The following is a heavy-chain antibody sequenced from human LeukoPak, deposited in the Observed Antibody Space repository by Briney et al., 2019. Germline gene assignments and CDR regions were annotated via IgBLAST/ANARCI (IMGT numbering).Heavy chain of an antibody. V-gene: IGHV6-1*01. CDR3: ARAKGRSPLFDY. CDR1: GDSVSSNSAA. Sequence: SQTLSLTCAISGDSVSSNSAAWNWLRESPSRGLDWLGRTYYRSKWYNDYAVSVKGRIAINPDTSKNQFSLQLNSVTPEDTAVYYCARAKGRSPLFDYWGQGTLVTVSS. CDR2: TYYRSKWYN. J-gene: IGHJ4*02. D-gene: IGHD6-13*01.